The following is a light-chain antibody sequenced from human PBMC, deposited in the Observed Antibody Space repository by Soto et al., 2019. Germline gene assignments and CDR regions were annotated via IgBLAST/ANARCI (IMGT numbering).Light chain of an antibody. CDR1: SSDVGSYNL. V-gene: IGLV2-23*01. Sequence: QSALTQPASVSGSPGQSITISCTGTSSDVGSYNLVSWYQQHPGKAPKLMIYEGSKRHSGVSNRFSGSKSGNTASLTISGLQAEDEADYYCCSYAGSSTPHFYVFGTGTKVTVL. CDR2: EGS. CDR3: CSYAGSSTPHFYV. J-gene: IGLJ1*01.